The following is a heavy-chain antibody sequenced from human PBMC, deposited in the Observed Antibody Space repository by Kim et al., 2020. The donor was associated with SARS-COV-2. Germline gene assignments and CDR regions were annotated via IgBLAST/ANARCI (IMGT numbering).Heavy chain of an antibody. CDR2: ISYDGSNK. J-gene: IGHJ4*02. CDR1: GFTFSSYA. V-gene: IGHV3-30*04. CDR3: ARDQFSRGYSYGQRGGFGY. Sequence: GGSLRLSCAASGFTFSSYAMHWVRQAPGKGLEWVAVISYDGSNKYYADSVKGRFTISRDNSKNTLYLQMNSLRAEDTAVYYCARDQFSRGYSYGQRGGFGYWGQGTLVTVSS. D-gene: IGHD5-18*01.